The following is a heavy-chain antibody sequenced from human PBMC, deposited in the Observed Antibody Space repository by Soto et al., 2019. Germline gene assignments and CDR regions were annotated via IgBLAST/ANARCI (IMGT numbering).Heavy chain of an antibody. D-gene: IGHD6-13*01. J-gene: IGHJ4*02. CDR3: ARDGLRRYSSTWSFDY. V-gene: IGHV4-59*01. CDR2: IYYIGST. CDR1: GGSISTYY. Sequence: SETLSLTCAVSGGSISTYYWSWVRQPPGKGLEWIGYIYYIGSTNYNPSLKSRVTISVDTSKNQFSLKLSSVTAADTAVYYCARDGLRRYSSTWSFDYWGQGTLVTVSS.